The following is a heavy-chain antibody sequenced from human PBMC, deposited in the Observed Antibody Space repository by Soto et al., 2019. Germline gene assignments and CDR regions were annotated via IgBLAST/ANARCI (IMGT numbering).Heavy chain of an antibody. V-gene: IGHV3-74*03. D-gene: IGHD1-26*01. CDR1: GFTFSSYW. CDR3: VRDDVGVGIDY. Sequence: GGSLRLSCAASGFTFSSYWMHWVRQVPGKGLVWVSHLDSDGNTTTYADSVKGRFTISRDNAKNTVYLQMNSLRAEDTAVYYCVRDDVGVGIDYWGLGTLVTVSS. CDR2: LDSDGNTT. J-gene: IGHJ4*02.